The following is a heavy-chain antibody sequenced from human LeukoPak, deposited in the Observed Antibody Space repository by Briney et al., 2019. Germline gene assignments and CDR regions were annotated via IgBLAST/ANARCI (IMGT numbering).Heavy chain of an antibody. CDR1: GFTFTRYW. Sequence: GGSLRLSCAASGFTFTRYWMHWVRQAPGKGLAWVSRVNPDGSSTTYGDSVKGRFTSSRDNAKNTLYLQMNSLRVEDTAVYYCARGGSYGDYWGQGILVTVSS. D-gene: IGHD3-16*01. CDR2: VNPDGSST. V-gene: IGHV3-74*01. J-gene: IGHJ4*02. CDR3: ARGGSYGDY.